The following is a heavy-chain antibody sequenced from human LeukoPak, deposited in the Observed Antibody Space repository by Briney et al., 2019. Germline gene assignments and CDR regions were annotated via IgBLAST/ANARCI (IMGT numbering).Heavy chain of an antibody. J-gene: IGHJ6*02. CDR1: GFTFSSYS. Sequence: PGGSLRLSCAASGFTFSSYSIHWVRQAPGKGLEWVANIKQDGSEKYYVDSVKGRFTISRDNAKNSLYVQMNSLRVEDTAVYHCVRSHNMDVWGQGTTVTVSS. CDR2: IKQDGSEK. V-gene: IGHV3-7*01. CDR3: VRSHNMDV. D-gene: IGHD1-1*01.